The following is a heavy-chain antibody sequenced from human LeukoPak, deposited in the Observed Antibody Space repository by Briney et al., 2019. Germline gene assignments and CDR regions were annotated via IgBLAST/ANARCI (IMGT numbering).Heavy chain of an antibody. J-gene: IGHJ5*02. CDR3: SGSTSSSLNYFDP. CDR1: GFTFRTYA. D-gene: IGHD6-6*01. Sequence: GGSLRLSCVAYGFTFRTYAMDWVRQAPGKGLEWVALISNDGSNKYYADSVKGRFTISRDNSKNTLYLQMNGLRAEDAAVYYCSGSTSSSLNYFDPWGLGTLVTVSS. V-gene: IGHV3-30*04. CDR2: ISNDGSNK.